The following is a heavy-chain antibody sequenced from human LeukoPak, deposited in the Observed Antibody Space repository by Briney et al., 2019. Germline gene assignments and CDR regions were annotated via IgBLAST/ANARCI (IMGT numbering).Heavy chain of an antibody. D-gene: IGHD2-15*01. J-gene: IGHJ5*02. Sequence: SETLSLTCTVSGGSISSYYWSWIRQPPGKGLEWIGYIYYSGSTNYNPSLKSRVTISVDTSKNQFSLKLSSVTAAGTAVYYCAREARCSGGSCYSYWFDPWGQGPLVTVSS. V-gene: IGHV4-59*01. CDR1: GGSISSYY. CDR3: AREARCSGGSCYSYWFDP. CDR2: IYYSGST.